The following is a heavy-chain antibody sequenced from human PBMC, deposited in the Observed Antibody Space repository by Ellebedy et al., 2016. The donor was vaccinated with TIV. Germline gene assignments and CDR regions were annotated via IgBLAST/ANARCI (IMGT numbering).Heavy chain of an antibody. D-gene: IGHD5-18*01. CDR3: ARGAERGYTYGSVY. CDR1: GFTFSSYS. CDR2: FSSSGTNI. V-gene: IGHV3-48*04. Sequence: GESLKISCAASGFTFSSYSMNWVRQAPGKGLEWVSYFSSSGTNIYYADSVKGRFTISRDNAKNSLYLQMNSRRAEDTAVYYCARGAERGYTYGSVYWGQGTLVTVSS. J-gene: IGHJ4*02.